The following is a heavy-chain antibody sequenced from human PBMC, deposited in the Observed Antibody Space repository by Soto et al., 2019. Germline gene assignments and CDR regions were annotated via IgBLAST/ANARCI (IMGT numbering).Heavy chain of an antibody. CDR3: ARRARPDFYYMDV. CDR1: GFTLSGYA. CDR2: ISSNGVGT. Sequence: EVQLAESGGGLAQPGGSLRLSCAASGFTLSGYAMDWVRQAPGKGLEYVSGISSNGVGTYYANSVQGTFTISRDNSKNTVYLQMGSLRPEDMAVYYCARRARPDFYYMDVWGKGTTVTVSS. D-gene: IGHD6-6*01. J-gene: IGHJ6*03. V-gene: IGHV3-64*01.